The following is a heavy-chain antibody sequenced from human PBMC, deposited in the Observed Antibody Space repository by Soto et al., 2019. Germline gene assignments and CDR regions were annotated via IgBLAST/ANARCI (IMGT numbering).Heavy chain of an antibody. Sequence: EVQLSESGGGLVQPGGSLRLSCAASGFIFSNYAINWVRQAPGRGLEWVAPISAGGDRTHYADSVKGRFSVSRDNPKSTLYLQMSSLTAEDTAIYHCAVEYPASTDAFTTPLIPNDYWGRGTVVTVSS. J-gene: IGHJ4*02. V-gene: IGHV3-23*01. CDR2: ISAGGDRT. CDR1: GFIFSNYA. CDR3: AVEYPASTDAFTTPLIPNDY. D-gene: IGHD3-22*01.